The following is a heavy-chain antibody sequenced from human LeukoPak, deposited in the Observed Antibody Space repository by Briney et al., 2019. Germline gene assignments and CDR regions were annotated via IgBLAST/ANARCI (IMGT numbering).Heavy chain of an antibody. CDR1: GGSFSGYY. CDR2: IDHSGRT. CDR3: ARGLTTVSSYNWFDP. D-gene: IGHD4-11*01. J-gene: IGHJ5*02. Sequence: SETLSLTCAVYGGSFSGYYWSWIRQPPGKGLEWIGEIDHSGRTNSNASLKSRVTISVDMSKNQFSLRLSSVTAADTAVYYCARGLTTVSSYNWFDPWGQGTLVTVSS. V-gene: IGHV4-34*01.